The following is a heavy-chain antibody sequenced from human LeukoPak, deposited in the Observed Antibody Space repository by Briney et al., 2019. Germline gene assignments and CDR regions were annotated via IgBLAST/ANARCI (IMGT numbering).Heavy chain of an antibody. J-gene: IGHJ6*03. V-gene: IGHV4-39*07. Sequence: SETLSLTCSVSGGSIRSTSYYWGWIRQPPGKGLEWIGNIFYTGSTYYNPSLKSRVTISIDTSRNQFSLKLSSVTAADTALYYCARIGGSLYFYYFMDVWGKGTTVTVSS. CDR2: IFYTGST. CDR3: ARIGGSLYFYYFMDV. CDR1: GGSIRSTSYY. D-gene: IGHD1-26*01.